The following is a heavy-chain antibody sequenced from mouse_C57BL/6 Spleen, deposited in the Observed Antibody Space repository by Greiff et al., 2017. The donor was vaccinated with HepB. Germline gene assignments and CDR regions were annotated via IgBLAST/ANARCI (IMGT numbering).Heavy chain of an antibody. Sequence: QVQLQQPGAELVMPGASVKLSCKASGYTFTSYWMHWVKQRPGQGLEWIGEIDPSDSYTNYNQKFKGKSTLTVDKSSSTAYMQLSSLTSEDSAVYYCATSYHAGPYAMDYWGQGTSVTVSS. CDR1: GYTFTSYW. J-gene: IGHJ4*01. CDR2: IDPSDSYT. D-gene: IGHD6-5*01. V-gene: IGHV1-69*01. CDR3: ATSYHAGPYAMDY.